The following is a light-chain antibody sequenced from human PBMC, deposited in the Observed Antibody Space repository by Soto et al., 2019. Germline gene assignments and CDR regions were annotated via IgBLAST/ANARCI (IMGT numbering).Light chain of an antibody. CDR2: DAS. CDR1: QSISDW. Sequence: DIQMTQSTSTLSASVGDRVTITCRASQSISDWLAWYQQRPGKAPNLLIFDASSLKSGIPSRFSGSGSGTEFTLTISSLQPDDFATYYCLDYHSYSWTFGQGTKVDIK. V-gene: IGKV1-5*01. CDR3: LDYHSYSWT. J-gene: IGKJ1*01.